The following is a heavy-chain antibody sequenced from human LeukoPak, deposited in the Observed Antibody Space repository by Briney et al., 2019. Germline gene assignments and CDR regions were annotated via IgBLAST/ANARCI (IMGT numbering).Heavy chain of an antibody. J-gene: IGHJ4*02. CDR1: GFTFSSYA. Sequence: PGGSLRLSCSASGFTFSSYAMSWVRQAPGKGLEWVSAISGRDDSTYYADSVKGRFTISRDNSKNTLYLQMNSLRAEDTAVYYCAKDRAKDQPVYFDYWGQGTLVTVSS. D-gene: IGHD2-2*01. CDR3: AKDRAKDQPVYFDY. CDR2: ISGRDDST. V-gene: IGHV3-23*01.